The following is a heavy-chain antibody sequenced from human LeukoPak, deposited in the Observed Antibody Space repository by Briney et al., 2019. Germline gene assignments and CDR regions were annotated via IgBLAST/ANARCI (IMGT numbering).Heavy chain of an antibody. Sequence: ASVKVSCKTSGYTFNDYYIHWVRQAPGQGLEWMGWINPNSGGTNYAQKFQDWVTMTRDTSIGTAYMELRRLRSDDTAVYYCARDRGRGGLISAFDIWGQGTMVTVSS. J-gene: IGHJ3*02. CDR3: ARDRGRGGLISAFDI. CDR1: GYTFNDYY. CDR2: INPNSGGT. V-gene: IGHV1-2*04. D-gene: IGHD3-16*01.